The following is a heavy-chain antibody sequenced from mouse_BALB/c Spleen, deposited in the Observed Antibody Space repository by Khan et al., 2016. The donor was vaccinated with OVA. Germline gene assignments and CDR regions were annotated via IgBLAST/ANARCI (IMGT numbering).Heavy chain of an antibody. CDR2: IDPFNGGN. Sequence: VQLQQSGPELMKPGASVKISCKASGYSFTTYYMHWVQQSHGKSLEWIGYIDPFNGGNDYNQKFMGKATLTVDKSSSTAYMHLSSLTSEDSAVYYCARGTFDYWGQGTLVTVSA. V-gene: IGHV1-34*01. CDR3: ARGTFDY. D-gene: IGHD3-3*01. J-gene: IGHJ3*01. CDR1: GYSFTTYY.